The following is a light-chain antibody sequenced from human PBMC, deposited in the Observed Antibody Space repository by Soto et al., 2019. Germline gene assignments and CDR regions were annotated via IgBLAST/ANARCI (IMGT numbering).Light chain of an antibody. Sequence: SVLSQPASVSGSPGQSITISCTGTASDVGGYNYVSWYQQHPGKAPKLMIHAVSNRPSGISSRFSGSKSGNTASLTISGLQSEDEADYFCCSYTSRTTYVFGTGTRSPS. CDR2: AVS. CDR1: ASDVGGYNY. V-gene: IGLV2-14*01. J-gene: IGLJ1*01. CDR3: CSYTSRTTYV.